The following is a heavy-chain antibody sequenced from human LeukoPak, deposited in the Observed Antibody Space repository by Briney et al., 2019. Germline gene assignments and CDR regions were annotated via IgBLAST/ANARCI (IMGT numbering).Heavy chain of an antibody. Sequence: SEILSLNCTVSGGSISSYYWSCIRQPPSKGLDLIGYIYYSGSTNYNPSLKSRVTISVDTSKNQFSLKLSSVTAADTAVYYCARVRTTYYDSSGYPDYWGQGTLVTVSS. V-gene: IGHV4-59*01. J-gene: IGHJ4*02. D-gene: IGHD3-22*01. CDR2: IYYSGST. CDR1: GGSISSYY. CDR3: ARVRTTYYDSSGYPDY.